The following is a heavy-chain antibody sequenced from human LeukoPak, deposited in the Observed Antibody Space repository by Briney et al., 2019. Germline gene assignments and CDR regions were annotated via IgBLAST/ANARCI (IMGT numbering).Heavy chain of an antibody. CDR1: GFTFRNYW. CDR3: ARANGAVAGEYYYYYYGMDV. V-gene: IGHV3-74*01. Sequence: PGGSLRLSCAASGFTFRNYWMQWVRQAPGKGLVWVSRINPDAATTDYAGSVKGRFTISRDNAKNMVYLQMDSLRAEDTAVYYCARANGAVAGEYYYYYYGMDVWGQGTTVTVSS. D-gene: IGHD6-19*01. CDR2: INPDAATT. J-gene: IGHJ6*02.